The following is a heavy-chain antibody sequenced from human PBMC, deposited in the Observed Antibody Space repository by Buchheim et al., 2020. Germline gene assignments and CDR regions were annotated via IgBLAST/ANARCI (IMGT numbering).Heavy chain of an antibody. CDR1: GFTFSSYG. J-gene: IGHJ6*02. Sequence: VQLLESGGALVQPGGSLRLSCAASGFTFSSYGMHWVRQAPGKGLEWVAVIWYDGSNKYYADSVKGRFTISRDNSKNTLYLQMNSLRAEDTAVYYCARAPERYCSSTSCYTAYYYGMDVWGQGTT. V-gene: IGHV3-33*01. CDR2: IWYDGSNK. CDR3: ARAPERYCSSTSCYTAYYYGMDV. D-gene: IGHD2-2*02.